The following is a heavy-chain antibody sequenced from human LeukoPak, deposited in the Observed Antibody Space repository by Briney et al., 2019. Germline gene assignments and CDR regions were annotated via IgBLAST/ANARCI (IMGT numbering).Heavy chain of an antibody. CDR2: IYTGGRT. Sequence: GGSLRLSCAASGFTVSSNYMTWVRQAPGKGLEWVSVIYTGGRTYYADSVKGRFTICRDNSKNTLYLQMNSLRAEDTAVYYCARATTPYYFDYWGQGTLVTVSS. V-gene: IGHV3-53*01. CDR3: ARATTPYYFDY. CDR1: GFTVSSNY. J-gene: IGHJ4*02. D-gene: IGHD1-26*01.